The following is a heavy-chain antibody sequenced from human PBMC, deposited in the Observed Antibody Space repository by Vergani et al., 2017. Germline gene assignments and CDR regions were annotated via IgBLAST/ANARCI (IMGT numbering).Heavy chain of an antibody. Sequence: QVQLVESGGGVVQPGRSLRLSCAASGFTFSSYAMHWVRQAPGKGLEWVAVISYDGSNKYYADSVKGRFTISRDNSKNTLYLQMNSLRAEDTAVYYCARSYSGSYYQYYFDYWGQGTLVTVSS. CDR1: GFTFSSYA. J-gene: IGHJ4*02. V-gene: IGHV3-30-3*01. CDR3: ARSYSGSYYQYYFDY. D-gene: IGHD1-26*01. CDR2: ISYDGSNK.